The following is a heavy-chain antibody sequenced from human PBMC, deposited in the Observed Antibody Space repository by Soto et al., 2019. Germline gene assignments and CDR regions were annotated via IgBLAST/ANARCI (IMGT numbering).Heavy chain of an antibody. CDR3: ARALTPEYRGAWCDALDI. CDR1: GFTFSAYW. V-gene: IGHV3-7*03. J-gene: IGHJ3*02. CDR2: IKEDGSQK. Sequence: EVQLVESGGGLVQPGGSLRLSCADSGFTFSAYWMTWVLQAPGNGLEWVANIKEDGSQKNYVDSVKGRFTISRDNAKSSLYLIMNSLRAEDTAIYYCARALTPEYRGAWCDALDIWGQGTVVTVSS. D-gene: IGHD2-21*01.